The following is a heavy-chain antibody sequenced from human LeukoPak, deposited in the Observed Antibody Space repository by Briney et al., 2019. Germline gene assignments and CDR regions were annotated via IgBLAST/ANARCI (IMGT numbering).Heavy chain of an antibody. Sequence: SETLSLTCTVSGGSISSGGYYWSCIRQPPGKGLEWIGYIYHSGSTYYNPSLKSRVTISVDRSKNQFSLKLSSVTAADTAVYYCARGSDSFQHWGQGTMVTVSS. CDR1: GGSISSGGYY. V-gene: IGHV4-30-2*01. J-gene: IGHJ1*01. CDR2: IYHSGST. CDR3: ARGSDSFQH. D-gene: IGHD6-6*01.